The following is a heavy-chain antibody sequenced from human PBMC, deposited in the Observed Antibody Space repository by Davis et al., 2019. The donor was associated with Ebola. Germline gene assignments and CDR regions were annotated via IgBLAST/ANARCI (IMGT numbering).Heavy chain of an antibody. CDR3: ASSELALDY. J-gene: IGHJ4*02. D-gene: IGHD1-1*01. Sequence: MPSETLSLTCAVYGGSFSGYYWSWIRQPPGKGLEWIGEINHSGSTNYNPSLKSRVTISVDTSKNQFSLKLSSVTAADTAVYYCASSELALDYWGQGTLVTVSS. CDR1: GGSFSGYY. CDR2: INHSGST. V-gene: IGHV4-34*01.